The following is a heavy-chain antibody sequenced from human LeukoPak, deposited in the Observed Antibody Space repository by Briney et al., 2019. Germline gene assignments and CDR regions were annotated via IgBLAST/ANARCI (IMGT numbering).Heavy chain of an antibody. CDR3: AREDNLMDFWSGYSDY. CDR1: GYTFTSYA. Sequence: ASVKVSCKASGYTFTSYAISWVRQAPGQGLEWMGWISTYNGHTNCAQKLQGRVTMTTDTSTSTAYMELRSLRSDDTAVYYCAREDNLMDFWSGYSDYWGQGTLLTVSS. V-gene: IGHV1-18*01. D-gene: IGHD3-3*01. CDR2: ISTYNGHT. J-gene: IGHJ4*02.